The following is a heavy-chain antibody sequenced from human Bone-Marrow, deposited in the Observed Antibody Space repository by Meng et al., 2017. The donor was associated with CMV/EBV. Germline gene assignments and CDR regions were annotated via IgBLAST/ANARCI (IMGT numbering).Heavy chain of an antibody. CDR3: ARVFGCGGDCPPAPFDY. V-gene: IGHV1-18*01. CDR1: GYTFTSYG. CDR2: ISAYNGNT. Sequence: ASVKVSCKASGYTFTSYGISWVRQAPGQGLEWMGWISAYNGNTNYAQKLQGRVTMTTDTSTSTAYMELRSLRSDDTAVYYCARVFGCGGDCPPAPFDYWGQGTLVTVSS. D-gene: IGHD2-21*01. J-gene: IGHJ4*02.